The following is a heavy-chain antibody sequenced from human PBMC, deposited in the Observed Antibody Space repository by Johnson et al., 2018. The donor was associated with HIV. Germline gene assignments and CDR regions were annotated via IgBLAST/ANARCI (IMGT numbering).Heavy chain of an antibody. D-gene: IGHD6-25*01. CDR1: GFTFSKLG. CDR3: AKDIAATADAFDI. V-gene: IGHV3-33*03. Sequence: QVQLVESGGGVVQPGTSLRLSCAASGFTFSKLGMHWVRQAPGKGLEWVAVIWYDGKNKHVADSLKGRFTISRDNAKNSLYLQMNSLRAEDTALYYCAKDIAATADAFDIWGQGTMVTVSS. CDR2: IWYDGKNK. J-gene: IGHJ3*02.